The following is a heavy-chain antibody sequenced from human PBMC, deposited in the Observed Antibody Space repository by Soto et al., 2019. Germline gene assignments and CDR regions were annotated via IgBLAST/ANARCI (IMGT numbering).Heavy chain of an antibody. CDR1: GFTFDDYA. D-gene: IGHD5-18*01. J-gene: IGHJ4*02. Sequence: EVQLEESGGALVQPGRSLRLSCAASGFTFDDYAMHWVRQVLGKGLEWVSSISWNSGNIGYADSVKGRFTTSRDNAKNSLYLPMNSLRPEDTALYYCVRSKGGYSYGTPFDYWGQGTLVMVSS. CDR3: VRSKGGYSYGTPFDY. CDR2: ISWNSGNI. V-gene: IGHV3-9*01.